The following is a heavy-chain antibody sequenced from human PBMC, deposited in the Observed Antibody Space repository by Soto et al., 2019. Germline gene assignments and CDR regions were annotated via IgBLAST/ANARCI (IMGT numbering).Heavy chain of an antibody. CDR3: ARVNDYGVDFDF. J-gene: IGHJ4*02. CDR1: GGSISSSSYY. D-gene: IGHD4-17*01. CDR2: IYYSGST. V-gene: IGHV4-39*01. Sequence: SETLSLTCTVSGGSISSSSYYWGWIRQPPGKGLEWIGSIYYSGSTHYNPSLKSRVTISVDTSKNQFSLKLSSVTAADTAVYYCARVNDYGVDFDFWGQGTLVTVSS.